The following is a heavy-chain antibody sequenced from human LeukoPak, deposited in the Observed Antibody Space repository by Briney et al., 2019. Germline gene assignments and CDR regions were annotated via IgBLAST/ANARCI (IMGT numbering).Heavy chain of an antibody. D-gene: IGHD5-18*01. V-gene: IGHV4-38-2*02. Sequence: SETLSLTCTASGYSISSGYYWGWIRQPPGKGLEWIGNIYHSGTTYYNPFLKSRVTISVDTSKNQFSLKLTSVTAADTAMYYCARDSDHTAMVFKTFDYWGQGTLVTVSS. J-gene: IGHJ4*02. CDR3: ARDSDHTAMVFKTFDY. CDR1: GYSISSGYY. CDR2: IYHSGTT.